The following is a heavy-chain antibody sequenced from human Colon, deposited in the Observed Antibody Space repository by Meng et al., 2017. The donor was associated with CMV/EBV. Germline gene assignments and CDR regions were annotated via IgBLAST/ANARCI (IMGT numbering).Heavy chain of an antibody. J-gene: IGHJ3*01. V-gene: IGHV3-72*01. CDR2: IGNRADSYTT. D-gene: IGHD3-22*01. CDR1: GFLLSDHY. CDR3: TKGYSGFAIYAFDV. Sequence: GGSLRLSCTTSGFLLSDHYIDWVRQAPGKGREWVGRIGNRADSYTTEYAASVKDRFTISRYDSENSLYLQMNSLKSEDTAIYYCTKGYSGFAIYAFDVWGQGTRVTVSS.